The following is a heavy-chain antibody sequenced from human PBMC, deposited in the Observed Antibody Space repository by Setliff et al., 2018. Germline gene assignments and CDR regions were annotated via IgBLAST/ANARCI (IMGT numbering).Heavy chain of an antibody. J-gene: IGHJ3*02. D-gene: IGHD5-12*01. V-gene: IGHV1-69*08. CDR1: GDTFNTYT. Sequence: SVKVSCKASGDTFNTYTLSWLRQAPGQGLEWMGRIIPVIDTTDYAGNFQGRVNITGDESTKTAYIELSSLRSEDTAIYYCARGRDGYNSNAFEIWGQGTMVTVSS. CDR3: ARGRDGYNSNAFEI. CDR2: IIPVIDTT.